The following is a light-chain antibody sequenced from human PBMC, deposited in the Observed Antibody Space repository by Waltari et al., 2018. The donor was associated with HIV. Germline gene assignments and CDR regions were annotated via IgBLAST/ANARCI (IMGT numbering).Light chain of an antibody. CDR1: SPNIGAGYH. J-gene: IGLJ1*01. CDR3: QSHDSSLSGYV. Sequence: QSVLTQPPSVSGAPGQRVTIPCPGSSPNIGAGYHVHRYQQLQGTAPKLLIYGNSNRPSGVPDRFSGSKSGTSASLAITGLQAEDEADYHCQSHDSSLSGYVFGTGTKVTVL. CDR2: GNS. V-gene: IGLV1-40*01.